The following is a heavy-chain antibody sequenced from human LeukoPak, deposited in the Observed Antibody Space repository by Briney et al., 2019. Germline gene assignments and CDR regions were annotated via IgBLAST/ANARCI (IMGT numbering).Heavy chain of an antibody. CDR3: ARESDGYNYFDY. D-gene: IGHD5-24*01. CDR2: ISAYNGNT. CDR1: GYPFSYFG. J-gene: IGHJ4*02. Sequence: ASVKVSCKASGYPFSYFGITWVRQAPGQGLEWMGWISAYNGNTNYAQKLQGRVTMTTDTSTSTAYMELRSLRSDDTAVYYCARESDGYNYFDYWGQGTLVTVSS. V-gene: IGHV1-18*01.